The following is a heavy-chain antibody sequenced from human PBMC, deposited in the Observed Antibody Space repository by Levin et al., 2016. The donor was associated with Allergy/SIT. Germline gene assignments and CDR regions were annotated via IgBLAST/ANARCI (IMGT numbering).Heavy chain of an antibody. J-gene: IGHJ5*02. CDR2: ISYSGSNK. D-gene: IGHD4-23*01. CDR3: AKDNGGNWFDP. V-gene: IGHV3-30*18. Sequence: WIRQPPGKGLEWVAVISYSGSNKYYADSVKGRFTISRDQSKNTLYLQLNSLRADDTAVYYCAKDNGGNWFDPWGQGTLVTVSS.